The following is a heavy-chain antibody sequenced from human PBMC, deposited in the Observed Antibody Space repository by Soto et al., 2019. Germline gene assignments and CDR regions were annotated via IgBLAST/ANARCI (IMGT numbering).Heavy chain of an antibody. Sequence: EVQLVQSGAEVKKPGESLKISCKASGYSFTSYWIGWVRQMPGKGLEWMGIIFPGDSDTTYSPSFQGQATISADKSTSTAYLHWTSLKASETAMYYCARRGRDGYYYVMEVWGQGTTVTVSS. D-gene: IGHD3-16*01. CDR2: IFPGDSDT. CDR3: ARRGRDGYYYVMEV. V-gene: IGHV5-51*01. CDR1: GYSFTSYW. J-gene: IGHJ6*02.